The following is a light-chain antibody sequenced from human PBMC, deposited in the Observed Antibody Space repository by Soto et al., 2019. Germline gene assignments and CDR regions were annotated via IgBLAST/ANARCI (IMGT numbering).Light chain of an antibody. V-gene: IGLV2-8*01. CDR1: SSDVGGYIY. J-gene: IGLJ1*01. CDR3: SSYAGSNTYV. CDR2: EAS. Sequence: QSVLAQPPSASGSPVQSVTISCTGTSSDVGGYIYVSWYQHHPGKAPKLMIYEASKRPSGVPDRFSGSKSGNTASLTVSGLQAEDEADYYCSSYAGSNTYVFGTGTKLTVL.